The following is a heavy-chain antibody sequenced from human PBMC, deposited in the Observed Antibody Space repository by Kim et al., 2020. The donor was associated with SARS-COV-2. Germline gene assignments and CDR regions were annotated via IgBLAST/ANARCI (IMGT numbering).Heavy chain of an antibody. Sequence: SVKVSCKASGGTFSSYTISWVRQAPGQGLEWMGRIIPILGIANYAQKFQGRVTITADKSTSTAYMELSSLRSEDTAVYYCATTTVTDIVGATRYVDYWGQGTLVTVSS. J-gene: IGHJ4*02. CDR3: ATTTVTDIVGATRYVDY. CDR2: IIPILGIA. V-gene: IGHV1-69*02. CDR1: GGTFSSYT. D-gene: IGHD1-26*01.